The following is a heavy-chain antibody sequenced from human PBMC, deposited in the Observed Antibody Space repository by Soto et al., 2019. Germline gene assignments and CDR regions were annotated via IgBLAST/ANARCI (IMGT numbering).Heavy chain of an antibody. Sequence: PSETLSLTCVVSGDSMTSGGHPWAWIRQPPWKGLEWVASINHSGTTNYNPSLASRVTISVDTSKNQFSLKLSSVTAADTAVYYCARGRGSYSSGWYRGYFDYWGQGTLVTVSS. CDR2: INHSGTT. V-gene: IGHV4-39*07. CDR3: ARGRGSYSSGWYRGYFDY. D-gene: IGHD6-19*01. CDR1: GDSMTSGGHP. J-gene: IGHJ4*02.